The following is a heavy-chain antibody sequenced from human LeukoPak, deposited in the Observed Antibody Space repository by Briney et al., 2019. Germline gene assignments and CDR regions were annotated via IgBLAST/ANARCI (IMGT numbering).Heavy chain of an antibody. CDR3: ARHSRTYCSSATCYSGYFDY. D-gene: IGHD2-15*01. V-gene: IGHV4-34*01. J-gene: IGHJ4*02. CDR1: GGSFSGYY. CDR2: INHSVST. Sequence: SETLSLTCAVYGGSFSGYYWSWIRQPPGKGLEWIGEINHSVSTNYNPSLKSRVTISVDTSKNQCSLKLTSVTAADTAAYYCARHSRTYCSSATCYSGYFDYWGQGNLVTVSS.